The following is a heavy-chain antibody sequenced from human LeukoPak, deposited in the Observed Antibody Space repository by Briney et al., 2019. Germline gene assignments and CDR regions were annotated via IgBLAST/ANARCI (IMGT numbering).Heavy chain of an antibody. J-gene: IGHJ4*02. CDR3: ARGYCSGGSCYHFFDY. CDR1: GFTFSSYS. D-gene: IGHD2-15*01. Sequence: PGGSLRLSCAASGFTFSSYSMNWVRQAPGKGLEWVSSISSSSSYIYYADSVKGRFTISRDNAKNSLYLQMNSLRAEDTAVYYCARGYCSGGSCYHFFDYWGQRTLVTVSS. V-gene: IGHV3-21*01. CDR2: ISSSSSYI.